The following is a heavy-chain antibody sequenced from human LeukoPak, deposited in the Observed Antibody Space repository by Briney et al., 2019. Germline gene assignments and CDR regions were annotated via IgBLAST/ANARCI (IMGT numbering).Heavy chain of an antibody. CDR2: IYPGDSDT. D-gene: IGHD6-13*01. CDR3: ARRWIAAAGDDAFDI. V-gene: IGHV5-51*01. Sequence: GESLKISCKGSGYSFTSYWIGWVRQMPGKGPEWMGIIYPGDSDTRYSPSFQGQVTISADKSISTAYLQWSSLKASDTAMYYCARRWIAAAGDDAFDIWGQGTMVTVSS. CDR1: GYSFTSYW. J-gene: IGHJ3*02.